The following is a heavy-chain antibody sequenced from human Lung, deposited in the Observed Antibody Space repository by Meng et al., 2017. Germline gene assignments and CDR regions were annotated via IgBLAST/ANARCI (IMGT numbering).Heavy chain of an antibody. Sequence: QVTLTQSGAEVKKPGAAEKVCGMPSGYTFTSFGISWVRQAPGQGLEWMGWISPYNGYTSSIQKFQGRVTMTPDTSTSTAYMELMSLGSDDTAVYYCAILSHCTGGTCYPYDYWGQGTLVTVSS. D-gene: IGHD2-15*01. CDR1: GYTFTSFG. CDR3: AILSHCTGGTCYPYDY. J-gene: IGHJ4*02. V-gene: IGHV1-18*01. CDR2: ISPYNGYT.